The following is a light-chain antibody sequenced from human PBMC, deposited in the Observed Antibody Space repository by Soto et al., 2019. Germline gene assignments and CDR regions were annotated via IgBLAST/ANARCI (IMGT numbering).Light chain of an antibody. J-gene: IGLJ2*01. Sequence: QSVLSQSSSASASLGSSVKLTCTLSSGHSSHIIAWHQQQPGKAPRYLMKLEGSGSFNKGSGVPDRFSGSSSGADRYLTISNLQSEDEADYYCETWDSNTRVFGGGTKLTV. CDR1: SGHSSHI. CDR2: LEGSGSF. CDR3: ETWDSNTRV. V-gene: IGLV4-60*03.